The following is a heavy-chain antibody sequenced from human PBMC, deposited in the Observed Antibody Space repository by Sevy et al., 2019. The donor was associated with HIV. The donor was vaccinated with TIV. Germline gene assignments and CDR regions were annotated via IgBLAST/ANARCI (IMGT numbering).Heavy chain of an antibody. Sequence: SETLSLTCTVSGGSISSSSYYWGWIRQPPGKGLEWIGSIYYSGGTYYNPSLKSRVTISVDTSKNQFSLKLSSVTAADTAVYYCASGIGYYYDSSGSHWFDPWGQGTLVTVSS. CDR2: IYYSGGT. CDR3: ASGIGYYYDSSGSHWFDP. D-gene: IGHD3-22*01. V-gene: IGHV4-39*01. CDR1: GGSISSSSYY. J-gene: IGHJ5*02.